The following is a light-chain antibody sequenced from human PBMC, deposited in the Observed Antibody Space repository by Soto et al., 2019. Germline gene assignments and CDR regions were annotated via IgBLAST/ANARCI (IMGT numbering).Light chain of an antibody. CDR2: DVS. V-gene: IGLV2-14*03. Sequence: QSALTQPASVSGSPGQSITISCTGTSSDVGAYNHVSWYQQHPGKAPQLMIYDVSNRPSGISGRFSGSKSGNTASLTISGLQAEDEADYYCSSYTNSDNLVVFGGGTKLTVL. CDR3: SSYTNSDNLVV. J-gene: IGLJ2*01. CDR1: SSDVGAYNH.